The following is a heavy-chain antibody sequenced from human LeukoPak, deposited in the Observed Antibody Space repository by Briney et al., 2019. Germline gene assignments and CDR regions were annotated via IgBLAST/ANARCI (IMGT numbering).Heavy chain of an antibody. J-gene: IGHJ4*02. CDR1: GFTVSSNY. D-gene: IGHD6-6*01. CDR3: ARSLTLGSSQPEGY. Sequence: GGSLRLSCAASGFTVSSNYMSWVRQAPGKGLEWVSVVYTGARTYYADSVKGRVTISIDNSKNTLYLQMNSLRAEDTAVYYCARSLTLGSSQPEGYWGQGTLVTVSS. CDR2: VYTGART. V-gene: IGHV3-66*02.